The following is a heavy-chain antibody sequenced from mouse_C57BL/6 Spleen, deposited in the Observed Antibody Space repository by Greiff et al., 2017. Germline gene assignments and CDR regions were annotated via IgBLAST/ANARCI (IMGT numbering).Heavy chain of an antibody. V-gene: IGHV1-69*01. CDR2: IDPSDSYT. Sequence: QVQLQQPGAELVMPGASVKLSCKASGYTFTSYWMHWVKQRPGQGLEWIGEIDPSDSYTNYNQKFKGKSTLTVDKSSSTAYMQLCIQTSEDSAVYYCARSEGARFAFWGQGTLVTVSA. CDR1: GYTFTSYW. J-gene: IGHJ3*01. CDR3: ARSEGARFAF.